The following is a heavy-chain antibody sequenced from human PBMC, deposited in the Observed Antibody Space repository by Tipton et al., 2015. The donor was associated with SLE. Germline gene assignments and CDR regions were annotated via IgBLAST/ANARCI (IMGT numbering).Heavy chain of an antibody. CDR1: GASLSSGRYY. J-gene: IGHJ3*02. CDR2: IYYAGAT. Sequence: TLSLTCTVSGASLSSGRYYWTWIRQHPEKGLEWIGYIYYAGATYYNPSLKSRVTISVDKSKSQFSLRLNSVTAADTAVYYCARDRPGDRAFDIWGQGTLVTVSS. D-gene: IGHD7-27*01. V-gene: IGHV4-31*03. CDR3: ARDRPGDRAFDI.